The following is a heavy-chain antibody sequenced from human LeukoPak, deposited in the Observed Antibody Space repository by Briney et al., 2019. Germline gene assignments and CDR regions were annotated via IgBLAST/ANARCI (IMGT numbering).Heavy chain of an antibody. J-gene: IGHJ4*02. CDR3: ARETSDGGWYHDY. D-gene: IGHD6-19*01. V-gene: IGHV4-59*11. Sequence: SETLSLTCAVSGGSMTSHYWSWIRQPPGKGLEWIGYIYYSGTTTYNPSLKSRVTISIDTPKNQFSLQLSSVTAADTAVYYCARETSDGGWYHDYWGQGALVTVSS. CDR2: IYYSGTT. CDR1: GGSMTSHY.